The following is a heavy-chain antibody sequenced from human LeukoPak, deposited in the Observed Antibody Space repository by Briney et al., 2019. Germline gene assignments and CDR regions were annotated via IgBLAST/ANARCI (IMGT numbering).Heavy chain of an antibody. CDR1: GFTFSSYS. V-gene: IGHV3-21*01. Sequence: GGSLRLSCAASGFTFSSYSMNWVRQAPGKGLEWVSSISSSSYIYYADSVKGRFTISRDNAKNLLYLQMNSLRAEDTAVYYCASLHLAYNWKDYWGQGILVTVSS. D-gene: IGHD1-20*01. J-gene: IGHJ4*02. CDR3: ASLHLAYNWKDY. CDR2: ISSSSYI.